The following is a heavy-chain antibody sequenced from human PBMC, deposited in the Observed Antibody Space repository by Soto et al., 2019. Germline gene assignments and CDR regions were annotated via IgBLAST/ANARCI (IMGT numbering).Heavy chain of an antibody. D-gene: IGHD3-22*01. Sequence: ASVKVSCKASGYTFTSYAMHWVRQAPGQRLEWMGWINAGNGNTKYSQKFQGRVTITRDTSASTAYMELSSLRVEDTAVYYCAKDATCYYNTLPRAYFDSWGQGTPVTVSS. V-gene: IGHV1-3*01. J-gene: IGHJ4*02. CDR3: AKDATCYYNTLPRAYFDS. CDR1: GYTFTSYA. CDR2: INAGNGNT.